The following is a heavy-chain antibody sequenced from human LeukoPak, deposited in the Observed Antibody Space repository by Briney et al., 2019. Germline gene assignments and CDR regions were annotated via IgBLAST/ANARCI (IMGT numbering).Heavy chain of an antibody. D-gene: IGHD3-3*01. CDR1: GGSISGYY. CDR2: SHNSGST. J-gene: IGHJ4*02. CDR3: ARGIRTIFGVLIIDYFDY. V-gene: IGHV4-59*08. Sequence: SETLSLTCTVSGGSISGYYWSWIRQPPGKGLEWIGYSHNSGSTNYNPSLKSRVTISVDTSKNQFSLKLSPVTAADTAVYYCARGIRTIFGVLIIDYFDYWGQGTLVTVSS.